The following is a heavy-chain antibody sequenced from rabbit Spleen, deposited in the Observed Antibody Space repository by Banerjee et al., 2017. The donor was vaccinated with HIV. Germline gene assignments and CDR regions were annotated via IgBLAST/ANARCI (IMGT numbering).Heavy chain of an antibody. CDR1: GFSFSNKAV. Sequence: QEQLVESGGGLVKPGGTLTLTCTASGFSFSNKAVMCWVRQAPGKGLEWIGCIYTGGSGGIYYASWAKGRFTISKTSSTTVPLQMTSLTVADTATYFCARVSETSGWGEDLWGPGTLVTVS. V-gene: IGHV1S45*01. J-gene: IGHJ4*01. CDR3: ARVSETSGWGEDL. D-gene: IGHD4-1*01. CDR2: IYTGGSGGI.